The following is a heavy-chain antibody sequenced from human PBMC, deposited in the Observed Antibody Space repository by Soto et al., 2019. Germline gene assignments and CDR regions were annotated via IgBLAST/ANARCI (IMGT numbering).Heavy chain of an antibody. V-gene: IGHV3-30*18. CDR3: AKEGLDYYGSGSYYSRFY. Sequence: QVQLVESGGGVVQPGRSLRLSCAASGFTFSSYGMHWVRQAPGKGLEWVAVISYDGSNKYYADSVKGRFTISRDNSKNTLYLQMNSLRAEDTAVYYCAKEGLDYYGSGSYYSRFYWGQGTLVTVSS. D-gene: IGHD3-10*01. J-gene: IGHJ4*02. CDR2: ISYDGSNK. CDR1: GFTFSSYG.